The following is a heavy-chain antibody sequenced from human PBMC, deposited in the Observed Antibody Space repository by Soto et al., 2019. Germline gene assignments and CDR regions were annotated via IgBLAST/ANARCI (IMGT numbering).Heavy chain of an antibody. Sequence: QVQLVQSGAEEKKPGASVKVSCKASGYTFTSYAMHWVRQAPGQRLEWMGWINAGNGNTKYSQKFQGRVTITRDTSASTAYMELSSLRSEDTAVYYCARPIPYLAAATFDYWGQGTLVTVSS. CDR3: ARPIPYLAAATFDY. D-gene: IGHD6-13*01. CDR2: INAGNGNT. CDR1: GYTFTSYA. V-gene: IGHV1-3*05. J-gene: IGHJ4*02.